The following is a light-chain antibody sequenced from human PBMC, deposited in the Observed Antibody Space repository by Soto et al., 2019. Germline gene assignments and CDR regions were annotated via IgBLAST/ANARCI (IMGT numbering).Light chain of an antibody. CDR1: QSVRSN. V-gene: IGKV3-15*01. CDR2: GAS. CDR3: QQYNNWPPIN. J-gene: IGKJ5*01. Sequence: EVVMTQSPATLSESPGERVTLSCSASQSVRSNLAWYQQKPGQSPRLLIYGASTRATGIPARFSGSGSGTESTLTISSLQSEDFAVYYCQQYNNWPPINFGQGTRLEIK.